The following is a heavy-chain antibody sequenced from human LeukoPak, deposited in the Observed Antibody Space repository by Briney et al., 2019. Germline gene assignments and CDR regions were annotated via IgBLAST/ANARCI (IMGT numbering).Heavy chain of an antibody. V-gene: IGHV3-30*18. D-gene: IGHD2-2*01. CDR1: GFTFSSYG. CDR3: AKVGGCSSTSCYHDAFDI. J-gene: IGHJ3*02. CDR2: ISYDRSNK. Sequence: GRSLRLSCAASGFTFSSYGMHWVRQAPGKGLEWVAVISYDRSNKYYADSVKGRFTISRDNSKNTLYLQMNSLRAEDTAVYYCAKVGGCSSTSCYHDAFDIWGQGTMVTVSS.